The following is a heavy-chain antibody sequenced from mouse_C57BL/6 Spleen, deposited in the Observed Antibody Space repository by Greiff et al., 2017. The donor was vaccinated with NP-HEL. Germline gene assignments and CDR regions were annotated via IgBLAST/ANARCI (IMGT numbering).Heavy chain of an antibody. Sequence: QVQLQQPGAELVKPGASVKLSYKASGYTFTSYWMHWVKQRPGQGLEWIGMIHPNSGSTNYNEKFKSKATLTVDKSSSTAYMQLSSLTSEDSAVYYCARTDGYERAWFAYWGQGTLVTVSA. J-gene: IGHJ3*01. CDR1: GYTFTSYW. CDR2: IHPNSGST. CDR3: ARTDGYERAWFAY. D-gene: IGHD2-2*01. V-gene: IGHV1-64*01.